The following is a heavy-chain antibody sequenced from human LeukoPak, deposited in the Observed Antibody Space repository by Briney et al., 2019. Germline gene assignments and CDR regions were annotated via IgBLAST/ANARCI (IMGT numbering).Heavy chain of an antibody. D-gene: IGHD5-24*01. J-gene: IGHJ4*02. V-gene: IGHV3-48*03. CDR2: ISSSGSTI. Sequence: PGGSLRLSCAASRFTFSSYEMNWVRQAPGKGLEWVSYISSSGSTIYYTDSVKGRFTISRDNAKNSLYLQMNSLRAEDTAMYYCSKVGRDGYNFFDDWGQGTLVTVSS. CDR3: SKVGRDGYNFFDD. CDR1: RFTFSSYE.